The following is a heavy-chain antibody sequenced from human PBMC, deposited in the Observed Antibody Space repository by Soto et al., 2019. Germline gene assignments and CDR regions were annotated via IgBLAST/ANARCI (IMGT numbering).Heavy chain of an antibody. J-gene: IGHJ6*02. D-gene: IGHD6-13*01. Sequence: QVQLVQSGDEVKKPGSSVKVSCQASVGTFSSYAISWVRQAPGQGLEWMGGIIPIFGTANYAHKFQGRVTITEDESTSTAYMELSSLRSEDTAVDYCARVIAAAPYYYYGMDVWGQGTTVTVSS. CDR2: IIPIFGTA. CDR3: ARVIAAAPYYYYGMDV. CDR1: VGTFSSYA. V-gene: IGHV1-69*01.